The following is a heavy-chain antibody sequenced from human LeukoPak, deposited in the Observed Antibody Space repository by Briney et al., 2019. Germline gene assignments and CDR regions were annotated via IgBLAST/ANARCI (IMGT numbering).Heavy chain of an antibody. J-gene: IGHJ3*02. Sequence: PGGSLRLPCAASGFTFSSYAMSWVRQAPGKGLEWVSAISGSGGSTYYADSVKGRFTISRDNSKNTLYLQMNSLRAEDTAVYYCAKDPGYCSSTSCYGDAFDIWGQGTMVTVSS. CDR2: ISGSGGST. CDR1: GFTFSSYA. V-gene: IGHV3-23*01. CDR3: AKDPGYCSSTSCYGDAFDI. D-gene: IGHD2-2*01.